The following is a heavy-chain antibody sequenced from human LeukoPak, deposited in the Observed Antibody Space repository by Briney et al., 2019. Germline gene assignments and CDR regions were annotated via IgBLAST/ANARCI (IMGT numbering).Heavy chain of an antibody. CDR1: GYTFSNYD. D-gene: IGHD2-2*01. V-gene: IGHV1-8*01. CDR2: MNPNSGNT. Sequence: ASVKVSCKASGYTFSNYDVTWVRQAPGQGLEYMGWMNPNSGNTGFAQKFRGRVTMTSDASTTSAFMELMRLTSEDTAVCYCTRAVRNQLLSEYWGQGTRITVSS. J-gene: IGHJ4*02. CDR3: TRAVRNQLLSEY.